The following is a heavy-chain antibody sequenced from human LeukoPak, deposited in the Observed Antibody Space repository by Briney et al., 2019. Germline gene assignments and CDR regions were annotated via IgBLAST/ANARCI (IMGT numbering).Heavy chain of an antibody. CDR1: GFTFSSYA. D-gene: IGHD4-11*01. Sequence: GGSLRLSCAASGFTFSSYAMSWVRQAPGKGLEWVSTINGGGVNTHYADSVGGRFTISRGNSKNTLFLQMNSLRDEDTAVYYCAKDLYSNYGPADYWGQGNLVTVSS. V-gene: IGHV3-23*01. CDR3: AKDLYSNYGPADY. J-gene: IGHJ4*02. CDR2: INGGGVNT.